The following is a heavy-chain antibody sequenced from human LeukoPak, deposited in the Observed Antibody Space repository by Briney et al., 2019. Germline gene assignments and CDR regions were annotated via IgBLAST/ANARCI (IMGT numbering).Heavy chain of an antibody. V-gene: IGHV3-23*01. J-gene: IGHJ6*02. CDR3: AKVSGRIQIWPQPFGDGMDV. CDR1: GFTFSTDV. Sequence: GGSLRLSCAASGFTFSTDVMSWVRQAPGKGLECVSAIRGSGGNTYYAGSVKGRFTISRDNSKNMLYLQMNSLRAEDTAVYYCAKVSGRIQIWPQPFGDGMDVWGQGTTVTVSS. D-gene: IGHD3-10*01. CDR2: IRGSGGNT.